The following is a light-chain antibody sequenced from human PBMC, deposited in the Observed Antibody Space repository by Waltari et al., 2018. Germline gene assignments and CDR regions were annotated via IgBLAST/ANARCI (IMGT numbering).Light chain of an antibody. CDR3: ATWDDSLVGRV. V-gene: IGLV1-44*01. CDR2: ANY. CDR1: TSNIGTNT. Sequence: QSVLTQPPSTSGTPGQTVTISCSGSTSNIGTNTVTWYQQFPGTAPKVLVFANYHRHSGVPDRFSASKSGTSASLVISGLQSEDEGDYFCATWDDSLVGRVFGGGTKLTVL. J-gene: IGLJ2*01.